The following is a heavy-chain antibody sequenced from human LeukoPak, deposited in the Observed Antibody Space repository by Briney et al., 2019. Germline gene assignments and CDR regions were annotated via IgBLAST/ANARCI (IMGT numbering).Heavy chain of an antibody. V-gene: IGHV3-53*01. CDR1: GFTLRINY. CDR2: IYSWGST. Sequence: RSGGPLRLSCAASGFTLRINYMSWVRQAPGKALEGVSVIYSWGSTYHQDSVKGRFTISRDNSKNTLCLQMNSLRAEDTAVYYCVRGDYGDYTRFDYWGQGTLVTVSS. D-gene: IGHD4-17*01. J-gene: IGHJ4*02. CDR3: VRGDYGDYTRFDY.